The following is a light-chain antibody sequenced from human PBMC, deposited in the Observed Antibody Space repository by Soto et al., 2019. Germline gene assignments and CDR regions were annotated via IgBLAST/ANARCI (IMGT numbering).Light chain of an antibody. Sequence: AIRMTQSPSSFSASTGDRVTITCRASQGISSYLAWYQQKPGKAPKLLIYAASTLHSGVPSRFSGSGSGTDLTLTISCLQSEDFATYYCQQYYSYPPTFGQGTKLEIK. J-gene: IGKJ2*01. CDR2: AAS. CDR1: QGISSY. CDR3: QQYYSYPPT. V-gene: IGKV1-8*01.